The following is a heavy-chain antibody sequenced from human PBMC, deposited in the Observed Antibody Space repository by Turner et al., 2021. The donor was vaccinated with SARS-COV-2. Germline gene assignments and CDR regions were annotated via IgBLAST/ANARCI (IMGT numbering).Heavy chain of an antibody. J-gene: IGHJ3*02. V-gene: IGHV3-21*01. CDR1: GFTFSSYS. CDR3: ARDSPHYYDSSGYYKDAFDI. CDR2: ISSSSRYI. Sequence: EVQLVESGGGLVKPGGSLRLSCAASGFTFSSYSMNWVRQAPGKGLEWVSSISSSSRYIYHADSVKGRFTISGDNAKNSLYLQMNSLRAEDTAVYYCARDSPHYYDSSGYYKDAFDIWGQGTMVTVSS. D-gene: IGHD3-22*01.